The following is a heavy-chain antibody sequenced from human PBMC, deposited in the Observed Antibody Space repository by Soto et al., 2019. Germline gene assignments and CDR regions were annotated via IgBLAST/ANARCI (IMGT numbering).Heavy chain of an antibody. J-gene: IGHJ4*02. CDR2: IYHTEST. CDR1: GASISSSFW. V-gene: IGHV4-4*02. CDR3: ARYDFGTFDY. D-gene: IGHD4-17*01. Sequence: QVLLQESGPGLVKPSGTLSLTCAVSGASISSSFWWRWVRQPPGKGLEWIGEIYHTESTVYNPSLKSRVTISVDKYKNQFSLNMDSVTAADTAVYYCARYDFGTFDYWGRGILVPVSS.